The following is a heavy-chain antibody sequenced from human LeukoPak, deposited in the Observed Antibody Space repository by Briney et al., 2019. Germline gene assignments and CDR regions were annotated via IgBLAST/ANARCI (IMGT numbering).Heavy chain of an antibody. J-gene: IGHJ4*02. CDR2: IKQDRSEK. V-gene: IGHV3-7*03. CDR3: VRDTYYYDSSGYPLFDY. Sequence: GGPLRLSCAASGFTFTNYWMSWVRQAPGKGLELVANIKQDRSEKYYVDSVKGRFTISRDNAKNSLYLQMNSLRAADTAVYYCVRDTYYYDSSGYPLFDYWGQGTLVTVSS. D-gene: IGHD3-22*01. CDR1: GFTFTNYW.